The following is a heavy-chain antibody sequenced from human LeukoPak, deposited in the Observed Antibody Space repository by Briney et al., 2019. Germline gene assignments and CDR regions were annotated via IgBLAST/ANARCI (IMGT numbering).Heavy chain of an antibody. CDR3: ARQSSGSYSY. D-gene: IGHD1-26*01. Sequence: SETLSLTCTVPGGFISSSSYYWAWIRQPPGKGLEWIGSIYYSGSTYYNSSLKSRVTISADTATNQFSLKLISVTAADTAVYYCARQSSGSYSYWGQGTLVTVSS. J-gene: IGHJ4*02. V-gene: IGHV4-39*01. CDR2: IYYSGST. CDR1: GGFISSSSYY.